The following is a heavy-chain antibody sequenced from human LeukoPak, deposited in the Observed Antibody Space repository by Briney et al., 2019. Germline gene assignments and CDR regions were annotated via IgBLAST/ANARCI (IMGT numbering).Heavy chain of an antibody. Sequence: SETLSLACTVSGGSISGYYWSWIRQSPGKGLECIGYIYYSGSANYNPSLKSRVSISVDTSKNQFSLKLRSVSAADTAVYYCARLSSSYGGWFDPWGQGTLVTVSS. V-gene: IGHV4-59*01. J-gene: IGHJ5*02. CDR2: IYYSGSA. CDR3: ARLSSSYGGWFDP. CDR1: GGSISGYY. D-gene: IGHD6-13*01.